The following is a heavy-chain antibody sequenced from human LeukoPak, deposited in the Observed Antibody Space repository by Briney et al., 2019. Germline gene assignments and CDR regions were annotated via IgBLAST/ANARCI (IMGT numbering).Heavy chain of an antibody. V-gene: IGHV3-21*01. J-gene: IGHJ5*02. CDR3: ARWPTNYYYYGSGSYYLHDP. D-gene: IGHD3-10*01. CDR2: ISSSSSYI. CDR1: GFTFSSYW. Sequence: GGSLRLSCAASGFTFSSYWMSWVRQAPGQGLEWVSSISSSSSYIYYADPVKGRFTISRDNAKNSLYLQMNSLRAEDTAVYYCARWPTNYYYYGSGSYYLHDPWGQGTLVTVSS.